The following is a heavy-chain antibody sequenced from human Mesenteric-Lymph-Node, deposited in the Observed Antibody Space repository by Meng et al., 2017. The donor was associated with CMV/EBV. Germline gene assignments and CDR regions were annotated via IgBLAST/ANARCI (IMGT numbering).Heavy chain of an antibody. CDR3: ARDYSLSGYYPTYFQH. J-gene: IGHJ1*01. CDR1: GSTFTGYY. V-gene: IGHV1-2*04. Sequence: SGSTFTGYYMHWVRQAPGQGLEWMGWINPNSGGTNYAQKFQGWVTMTRDTSISTAYMELSRLRSDDTAVYYCARDYSLSGYYPTYFQHWGQGTLVTVSS. CDR2: INPNSGGT. D-gene: IGHD3-22*01.